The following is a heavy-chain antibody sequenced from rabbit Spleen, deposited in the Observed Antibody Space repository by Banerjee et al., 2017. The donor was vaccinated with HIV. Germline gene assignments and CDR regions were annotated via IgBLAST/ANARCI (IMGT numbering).Heavy chain of an antibody. D-gene: IGHD8-1*01. CDR3: ARDGAGSSYFNL. CDR1: GFTLSSYY. CDR2: IDPVFGIT. V-gene: IGHV1S7*01. J-gene: IGHJ4*01. Sequence: QLKESGGGLVQPGGSLKLSCKASGFTLSSYYMNWVRQAPGKGLEWIGYIDPVFGITYFASWVNGRFTISSDNAQNTLSLQLNSLTVADTATYFCARDGAGSSYFNLWGPGTLVTVS.